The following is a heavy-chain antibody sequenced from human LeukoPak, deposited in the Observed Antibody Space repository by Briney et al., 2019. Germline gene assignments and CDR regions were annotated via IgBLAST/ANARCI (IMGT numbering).Heavy chain of an antibody. V-gene: IGHV3-23*01. D-gene: IGHD6-19*01. J-gene: IGHJ4*02. CDR1: GFTFSSYA. Sequence: GSLRLSCAASGFTFSSYAMSWVRQAPGKGLEWVSAISGSGGSTYYADSVKGRFTISRDNSKNTLYLQMNSLRAEDTAVYYCAKVPSSGWYPKPFDYWGQGTLVTVSS. CDR2: ISGSGGST. CDR3: AKVPSSGWYPKPFDY.